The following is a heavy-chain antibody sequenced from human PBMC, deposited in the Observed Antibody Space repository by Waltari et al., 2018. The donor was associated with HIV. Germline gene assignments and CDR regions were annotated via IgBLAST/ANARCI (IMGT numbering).Heavy chain of an antibody. CDR2: ISYDGSNK. V-gene: IGHV3-30*18. D-gene: IGHD3-22*01. CDR3: AKDPYYYDSSGYADYFDY. Sequence: QVQLVESGGGVVQPGRSLRLSCASSGFTFRSYGMHWVLQAPGKGLEWVAVISYDGSNKYYADSVKGRFTISRDNSKNTLYLQMNSLRAEDTAVYYCAKDPYYYDSSGYADYFDYWGQGTLVTVSS. CDR1: GFTFRSYG. J-gene: IGHJ4*02.